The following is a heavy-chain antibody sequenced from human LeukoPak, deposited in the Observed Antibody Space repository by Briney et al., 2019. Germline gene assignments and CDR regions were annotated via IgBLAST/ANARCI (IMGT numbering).Heavy chain of an antibody. J-gene: IGHJ3*02. CDR1: GFTFTSSA. D-gene: IGHD1-26*01. V-gene: IGHV1-58*02. Sequence: GASVKVSCKASGFTFTSSAMQWVRQARGQRLEWIGWIVVGSGNTNYAQKFQERVTITRDMSTSTAYMELSSLRSENTAVYYCAARSGRFDAFDIWGQGTMVTVSS. CDR3: AARSGRFDAFDI. CDR2: IVVGSGNT.